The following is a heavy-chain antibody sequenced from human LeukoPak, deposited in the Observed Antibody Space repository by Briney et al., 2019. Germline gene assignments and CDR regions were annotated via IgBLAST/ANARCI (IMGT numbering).Heavy chain of an antibody. CDR3: ARVEYSSSCDY. CDR1: GGSISSSSFY. V-gene: IGHV4-39*07. Sequence: SETLSLTCTVSGGSISSSSFYWGWIRQPPGKGLEWIASMYYSGRTYYNPSLKSRVTISVDTSKNQFSLKLSSVTAADTAVYYCARVEYSSSCDYWGQGTLVTVSS. J-gene: IGHJ4*02. CDR2: MYYSGRT. D-gene: IGHD6-6*01.